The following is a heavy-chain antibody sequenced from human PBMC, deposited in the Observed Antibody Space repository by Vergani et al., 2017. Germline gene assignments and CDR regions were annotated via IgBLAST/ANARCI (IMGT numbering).Heavy chain of an antibody. J-gene: IGHJ6*03. D-gene: IGHD4-17*01. CDR3: ARVRTTYYYYYYMDV. Sequence: QVQLQESGPGLVKPSETLSLTCTVSGGSISSYYWSWIRQPPGKGLEWIGYIYYSGSTNYNPSLKIRVTISVDTSKNQFSLKLSSVTAADTAVYYCARVRTTYYYYYYMDVWGKGTTVTVSS. V-gene: IGHV4-59*01. CDR1: GGSISSYY. CDR2: IYYSGST.